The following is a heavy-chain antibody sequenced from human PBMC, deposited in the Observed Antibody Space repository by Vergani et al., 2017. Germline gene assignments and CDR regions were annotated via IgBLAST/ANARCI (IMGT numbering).Heavy chain of an antibody. Sequence: QVQLVQSGAEVKKPGASVKVSCKASGYTFTSYGISWVRQAPGKGLEWMGWISAYNGNTNYAQKLQGRVTMTTDTYTSTAYMELRCLRSDDTAVYYCARDLFSGVDSSGWYSDYWGQGTLVTVSS. CDR2: ISAYNGNT. V-gene: IGHV1-18*01. CDR3: ARDLFSGVDSSGWYSDY. CDR1: GYTFTSYG. D-gene: IGHD6-19*01. J-gene: IGHJ4*02.